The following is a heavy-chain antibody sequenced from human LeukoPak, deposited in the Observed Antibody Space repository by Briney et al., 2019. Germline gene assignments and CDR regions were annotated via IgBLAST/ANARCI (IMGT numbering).Heavy chain of an antibody. CDR1: GGSFSGYY. Sequence: SETLSLTCAVYGGSFSGYYWSWIRQPPGKGLEWIGEINYSGSTNYDPSLKSRVTISVDTSKNQFSLKLSSVTAADTAVYYCASLVYYYYGMDVWGQGTTVTVSS. D-gene: IGHD2-8*02. CDR2: INYSGST. CDR3: ASLVYYYYGMDV. V-gene: IGHV4-34*01. J-gene: IGHJ6*02.